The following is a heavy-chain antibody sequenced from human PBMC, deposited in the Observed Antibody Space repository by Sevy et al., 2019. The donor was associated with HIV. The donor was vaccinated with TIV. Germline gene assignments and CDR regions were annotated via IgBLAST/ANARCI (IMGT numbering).Heavy chain of an antibody. CDR2: IYPGDSDI. J-gene: IGHJ6*02. Sequence: GESLKISCKGSGYSFSSYWIGWVRQMPGKGLEWMGIIYPGDSDIIYSPSFQGQVTISPDKSSSTAYLQWSSLKASDTAMYYCARHDGALGQVAQMDVWGQGTTVTVSS. V-gene: IGHV5-51*01. CDR1: GYSFSSYW. D-gene: IGHD3-10*01. CDR3: ARHDGALGQVAQMDV.